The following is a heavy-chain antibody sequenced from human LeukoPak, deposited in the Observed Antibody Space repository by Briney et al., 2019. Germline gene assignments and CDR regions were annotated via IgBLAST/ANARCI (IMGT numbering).Heavy chain of an antibody. J-gene: IGHJ1*01. Sequence: ASVKVSCKASGYTFTSYDITWVRQATGQGLEWMGWMNPNSGNTGYSQKFQGRVTMTRNTSITTAYMELSSLRSEDTAVYYCARAGGTGPGNRHFQHWGQGTLVTVSS. CDR2: MNPNSGNT. V-gene: IGHV1-8*01. CDR3: ARAGGTGPGNRHFQH. D-gene: IGHD2-8*02. CDR1: GYTFTSYD.